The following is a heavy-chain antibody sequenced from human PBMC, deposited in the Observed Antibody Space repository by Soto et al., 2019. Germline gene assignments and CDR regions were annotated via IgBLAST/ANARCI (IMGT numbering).Heavy chain of an antibody. V-gene: IGHV4-38-2*01. CDR1: GYSISSGYY. CDR3: ARWELLYGMDV. CDR2: IYHSGST. J-gene: IGHJ6*02. D-gene: IGHD1-26*01. Sequence: SETLSLTCAVSGYSISSGYYWVWIRQPPGKGLEWIGSIYHSGSTYYNPSLKSRVTISVDTSKNQFSLKLSSVTAADTAVYYCARWELLYGMDVWGQGTTVTVSS.